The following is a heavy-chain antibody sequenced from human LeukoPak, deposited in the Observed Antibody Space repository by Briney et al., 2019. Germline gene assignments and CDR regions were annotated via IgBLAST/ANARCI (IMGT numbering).Heavy chain of an antibody. D-gene: IGHD4-23*01. CDR2: IYGGGST. J-gene: IGHJ4*02. CDR3: ARRGDGGRSFDY. CDR1: GFTFRSSC. Sequence: GGSLRLSCAASGFTFRSSCMNWVRQAPGKGLEWVSLIYGGGSTYYADSVKGRFTISRDNSKNTLYLQMNSLRAEDTAVYYCARRGDGGRSFDYWGQGTLVTVSS. V-gene: IGHV3-53*01.